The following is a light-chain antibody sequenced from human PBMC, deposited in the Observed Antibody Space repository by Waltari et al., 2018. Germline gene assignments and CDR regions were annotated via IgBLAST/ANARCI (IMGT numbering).Light chain of an antibody. CDR2: AVS. V-gene: IGLV2-14*03. CDR1: SSDVGGYNY. CDR3: SSYTSSSTLGV. Sequence: QSALTQPASVSGSPGQSITISCTGTSSDVGGYNYVSWYQQHPGKAPKLMIYAVSNRPSGVSKRFSGSKSGNTASLTISGLQAEDEADYYCSSYTSSSTLGVFGTGTKVTVL. J-gene: IGLJ1*01.